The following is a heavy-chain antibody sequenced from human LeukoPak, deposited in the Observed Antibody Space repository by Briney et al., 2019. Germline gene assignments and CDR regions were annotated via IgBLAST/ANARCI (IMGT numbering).Heavy chain of an antibody. D-gene: IGHD2-2*01. J-gene: IGHJ5*02. CDR3: AASAAYEWFDP. CDR2: IVVGGGNT. CDR1: GFTFTSSA. V-gene: IGHV1-58*01. Sequence: SVKVSCNASGFTFTSSAVQWVRQARGQRLEWIGWIVVGGGNTNYAQKFQERVTITRDMSTSTAYMELSSLRSEDTAVYYCAASAAYEWFDPWGQGTLVTVSS.